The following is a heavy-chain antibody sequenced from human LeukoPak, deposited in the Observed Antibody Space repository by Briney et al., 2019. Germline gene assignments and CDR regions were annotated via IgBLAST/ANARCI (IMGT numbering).Heavy chain of an antibody. CDR2: INPSGGST. V-gene: IGHV1-46*01. CDR3: ARGSRPVYNLLTGKRYFDY. Sequence: GASVKVSCKASGYTFTTYYVHWVRQAPGQGLEWTGIINPSGGSTTYAQKFRGRLTMTRDMSTSTVYMELNSLRSEDTAVYYCARGSRPVYNLLTGKRYFDYWGQGTLLTVSS. D-gene: IGHD3-9*01. J-gene: IGHJ4*02. CDR1: GYTFTTYY.